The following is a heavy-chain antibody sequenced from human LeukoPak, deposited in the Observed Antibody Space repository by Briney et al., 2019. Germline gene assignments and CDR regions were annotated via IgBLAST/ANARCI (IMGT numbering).Heavy chain of an antibody. CDR1: GFTFSSYW. J-gene: IGHJ4*02. D-gene: IGHD6-19*01. CDR2: ISSSSSYT. CDR3: ARDRGSGWYLYYFDY. Sequence: PGGSLRLSCAASGFTFSSYWMHWVRQAPGKGLEWVSYISSSSSYTNYADSAKGRFTISRDNAKNSLYLQMNSLRAEDTAVYYCARDRGSGWYLYYFDYWGQGTLVTVSS. V-gene: IGHV3-21*05.